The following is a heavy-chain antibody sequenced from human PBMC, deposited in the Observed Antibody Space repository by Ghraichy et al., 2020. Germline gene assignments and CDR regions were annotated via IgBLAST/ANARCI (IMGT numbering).Heavy chain of an antibody. CDR2: IDWDDDK. V-gene: IGHV2-70*11. CDR1: GFSLSTSGMC. J-gene: IGHJ4*02. CDR3: ASSYYYDSSGYSKTYEGFDY. D-gene: IGHD3-22*01. Sequence: SGPTLVKPTQTLTLTCTFSGFSLSTSGMCVSWIRQPPGKALEWLARIDWDDDKYYSTSLKTRLTISKDTSKNQVVLTMTNMDPVDTAMYYCASSYYYDSSGYSKTYEGFDYWGQGTLVTVSS.